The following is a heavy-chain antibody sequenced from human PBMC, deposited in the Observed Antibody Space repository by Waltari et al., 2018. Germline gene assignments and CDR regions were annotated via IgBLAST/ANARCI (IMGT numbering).Heavy chain of an antibody. CDR2: ISAYNGDT. D-gene: IGHD3-22*01. CDR3: ARDLYYYDTSGSFDH. Sequence: QVHLVQSGAEVKKPGASVKVSCKASGYTFDSYGINWVRQAPGQGLEWMGWISAYNGDTNYAQKFQERVTMTTDTSTSTAYMELRSLRSDDTAVYYCARDLYYYDTSGSFDHWGQGTLVTVSS. V-gene: IGHV1-18*01. J-gene: IGHJ4*02. CDR1: GYTFDSYG.